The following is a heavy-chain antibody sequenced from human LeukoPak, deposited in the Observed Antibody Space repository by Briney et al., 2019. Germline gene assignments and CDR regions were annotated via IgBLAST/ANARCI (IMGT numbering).Heavy chain of an antibody. J-gene: IGHJ4*02. CDR2: IYYSGST. V-gene: IGHV4-59*01. D-gene: IGHD6-13*01. CDR3: ASLSRWAFDY. Sequence: SETLSLTCTVSGGSISSYYWSWIRQPPGKGLEWIGYIYYSGSTNYNPSLKSRVTISVDTSKNQFSLKLSSATAADTAVYYCASLSRWAFDYWGQGTLVTVSS. CDR1: GGSISSYY.